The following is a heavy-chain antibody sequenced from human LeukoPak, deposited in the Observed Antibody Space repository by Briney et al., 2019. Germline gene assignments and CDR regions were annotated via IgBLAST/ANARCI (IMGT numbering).Heavy chain of an antibody. D-gene: IGHD4-17*01. CDR3: ARDEDYGIFVNVDY. J-gene: IGHJ4*02. CDR2: ISAYNGNT. CDR1: GYTFTSYG. V-gene: IGHV1-18*01. Sequence: GASVKVSCKASGYTFTSYGISWVRQAPGQGLEWMGWISAYNGNTKYAEKFQGRVTMTTDTPTSTAYMELRSLRSDDTAVYYCARDEDYGIFVNVDYWGQGTLVTVSS.